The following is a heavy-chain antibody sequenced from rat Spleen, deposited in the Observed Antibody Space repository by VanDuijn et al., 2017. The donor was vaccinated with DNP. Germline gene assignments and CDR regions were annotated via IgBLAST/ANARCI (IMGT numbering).Heavy chain of an antibody. Sequence: EVQLVESGGGLVQPGRSLKLSCVASGFTFSSYWMYWIRQAPGQGLEWVASINGDGDKSYYPDSVKGRFTISRDNAKSTLYLQVDSLRSEDTATYYCVTHPNNWGAFDDWGQGVMVTVPS. J-gene: IGHJ2*01. CDR2: INGDGDKS. V-gene: IGHV5-58*01. D-gene: IGHD1-10*01. CDR1: GFTFSSYW. CDR3: VTHPNNWGAFDD.